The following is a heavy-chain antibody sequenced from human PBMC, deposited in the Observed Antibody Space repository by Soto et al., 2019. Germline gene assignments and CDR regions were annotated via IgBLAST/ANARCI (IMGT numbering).Heavy chain of an antibody. D-gene: IGHD6-19*01. V-gene: IGHV3-30*03. CDR3: AEQGGQWLPGDR. J-gene: IGHJ4*02. Sequence: QVQLVESGGGVVQPGRSLRLSCEASGLTFSRSGMHWIRQAPGKGLEWVAVISYDGGQKYYADSMKGRFTISRDKSKNTPYLQSNSLRVDGTAVYSCAEQGGQWLPGDRWGQGALVTVSS. CDR1: GLTFSRSG. CDR2: ISYDGGQK.